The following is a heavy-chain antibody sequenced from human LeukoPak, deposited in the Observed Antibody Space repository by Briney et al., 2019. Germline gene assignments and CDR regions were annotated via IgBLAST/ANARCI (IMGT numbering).Heavy chain of an antibody. V-gene: IGHV3-43*02. CDR1: GFTFDDYA. D-gene: IGHD6-13*01. Sequence: TGGSLRLSCAASGFTFDDYAMHWVRQVPGKGLEWVSLILGDGSSTNYADSVKGRFTISRDNSKNSLYLHMNSPRVEDTALYFCAKDRYSSSWYTIDYWGQGTLVTVSS. J-gene: IGHJ4*02. CDR3: AKDRYSSSWYTIDY. CDR2: ILGDGSST.